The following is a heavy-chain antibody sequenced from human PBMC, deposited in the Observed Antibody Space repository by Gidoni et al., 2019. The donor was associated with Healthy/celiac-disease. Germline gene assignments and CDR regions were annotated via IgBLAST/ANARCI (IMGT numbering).Heavy chain of an antibody. Sequence: PGKGLEWVSSISSSSSYIYYADSVKGRFTISRDNAKNSLYLQMNSLRAEDTAVYYCARDSYGYSSGGWDYWGQGTLVTVSS. D-gene: IGHD6-19*01. CDR3: ARDSYGYSSGGWDY. V-gene: IGHV3-21*01. J-gene: IGHJ4*02. CDR2: ISSSSSYI.